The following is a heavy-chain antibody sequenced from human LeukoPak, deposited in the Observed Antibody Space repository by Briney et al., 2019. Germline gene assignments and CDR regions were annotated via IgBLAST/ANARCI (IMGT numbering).Heavy chain of an antibody. V-gene: IGHV3-20*04. D-gene: IGHD3-22*01. CDR3: ARDLYRIVVVPHYFDY. Sequence: PVGSLRLSCAAPGFSFDDYGLTWVRQAPGKGLEWVSGINWNGDSTDYADCVKGLFTTSRDNAKNSMYLQMNSLRAEDTALYYCARDLYRIVVVPHYFDYWGQGTLVTVSS. CDR1: GFSFDDYG. CDR2: INWNGDST. J-gene: IGHJ4*02.